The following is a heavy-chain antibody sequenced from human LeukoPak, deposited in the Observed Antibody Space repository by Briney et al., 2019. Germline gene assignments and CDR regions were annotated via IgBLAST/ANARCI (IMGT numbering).Heavy chain of an antibody. CDR1: GYTFTSYY. Sequence: VASVKVSCKASGYTFTSYYMHWVRQAPGQGLEWMGIINPSGGSTSYAQKFQGRVTMTRDMSTSTVYMDLSSLRSEDTAVYYCARGRLNYNSDGYYDNPHLDYWGQGTLVTVSS. CDR2: INPSGGST. V-gene: IGHV1-46*01. CDR3: ARGRLNYNSDGYYDNPHLDY. J-gene: IGHJ4*02. D-gene: IGHD3-22*01.